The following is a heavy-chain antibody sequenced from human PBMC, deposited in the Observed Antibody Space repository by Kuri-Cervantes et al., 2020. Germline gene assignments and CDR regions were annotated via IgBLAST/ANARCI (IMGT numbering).Heavy chain of an antibody. CDR1: GFIFSSYW. D-gene: IGHD3-10*01. Sequence: SCAASGFIFSSYWMSWVRQAPGEGLEWVANIKQDGSEKYYVDSVKGRFTISRDNAKNSLYLQMNSLRAEDTAVYYCARDLSPGSYSYYYYYYGMDVWGQGTTVTVSS. J-gene: IGHJ6*02. CDR2: IKQDGSEK. CDR3: ARDLSPGSYSYYYYYYGMDV. V-gene: IGHV3-7*01.